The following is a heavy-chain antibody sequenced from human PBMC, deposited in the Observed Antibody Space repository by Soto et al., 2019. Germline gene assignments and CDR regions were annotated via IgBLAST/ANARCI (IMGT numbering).Heavy chain of an antibody. V-gene: IGHV3-53*01. CDR2: LYSSDGT. Sequence: GGSLRLSCVASGFSFSGKNYLTWVRQAPGKGLEWVSALYSSDGTYYADSVKGRFSVSRDNSKNTFYLQLHSLRPEDTALYFCATWLQREHAFDIWGLGTMVTVSS. CDR1: GFSFSGKNY. J-gene: IGHJ3*02. CDR3: ATWLQREHAFDI. D-gene: IGHD1-1*01.